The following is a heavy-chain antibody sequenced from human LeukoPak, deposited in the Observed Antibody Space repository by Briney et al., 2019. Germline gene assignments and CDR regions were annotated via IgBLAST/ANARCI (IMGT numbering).Heavy chain of an antibody. V-gene: IGHV1-18*01. D-gene: IGHD6-19*01. Sequence: ASVKVSCKASGCTFTSYGFSWVRQAPGQGLEWMGWISTYNGNTDYAQSLQGRVAMTTDTSTTTTYMELRSLRSDDTAVYYCARAPPLIAVAGLDYWGQGTLVTVSS. CDR1: GCTFTSYG. CDR3: ARAPPLIAVAGLDY. J-gene: IGHJ4*02. CDR2: ISTYNGNT.